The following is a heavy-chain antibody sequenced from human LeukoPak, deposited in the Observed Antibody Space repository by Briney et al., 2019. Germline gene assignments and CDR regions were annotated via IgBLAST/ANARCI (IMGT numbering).Heavy chain of an antibody. CDR2: IYYSGNT. CDR3: ARPVAGTNGWFDP. V-gene: IGHV4-59*01. J-gene: IGHJ5*02. D-gene: IGHD6-19*01. Sequence: SETLSLTCIVSGASISSYYWSWIRQPPGKGLEWIGYIYYSGNTNYNPSLKSRVTTSVDTSKNQFSLKLSSVTAADTAVYYCARPVAGTNGWFDPWGQGTLVTVSS. CDR1: GASISSYY.